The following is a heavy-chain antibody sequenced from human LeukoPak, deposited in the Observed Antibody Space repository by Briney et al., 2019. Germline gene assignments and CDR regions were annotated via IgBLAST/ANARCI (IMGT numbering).Heavy chain of an antibody. CDR3: ARDYSGGNYYDSSGSLFDP. CDR2: INTNTGNP. Sequence: GASVKVSCKSSGYTFTSYAMNWVRQAPGQGLEWMGWINTNTGNPTYAQGFTGRFVFSLDTSVSTAYLQISSLKAEDTAVYYCARDYSGGNYYDSSGSLFDPWGQGTLVTVSS. J-gene: IGHJ5*02. V-gene: IGHV7-4-1*02. D-gene: IGHD3-22*01. CDR1: GYTFTSYA.